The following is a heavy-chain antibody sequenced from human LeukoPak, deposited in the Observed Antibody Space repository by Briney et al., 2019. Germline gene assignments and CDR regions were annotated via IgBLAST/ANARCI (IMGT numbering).Heavy chain of an antibody. CDR1: GFTFSSYG. CDR3: ARAYSGRFLGGY. CDR2: IWYDGSKK. D-gene: IGHD1-26*01. V-gene: IGHV3-33*01. Sequence: PGRSLRLSCAASGFTFSSYGMHWVRQAPGKGLEWVAVIWYDGSKKYYADSVKGRFTISRDNSKNTLYLQMDSLRAEDTAVYYCARAYSGRFLGGYWGQGTLVTVSS. J-gene: IGHJ4*02.